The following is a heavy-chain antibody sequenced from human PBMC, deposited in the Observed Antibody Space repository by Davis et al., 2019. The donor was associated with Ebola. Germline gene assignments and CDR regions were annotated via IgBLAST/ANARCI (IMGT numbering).Heavy chain of an antibody. CDR1: GGSFSGYY. D-gene: IGHD2-15*01. J-gene: IGHJ2*01. CDR2: INHSGST. V-gene: IGHV4-34*01. Sequence: PSETLSLTCAVYGGSFSGYYWSWIRQPPGKGLEWIGEINHSGSTNYNPSLKSRVTISVDTSKNQFSLKLSSVTAADTAVYYCARPGIVVVEAATPVGFDLWGRGTLVTVSS. CDR3: ARPGIVVVEAATPVGFDL.